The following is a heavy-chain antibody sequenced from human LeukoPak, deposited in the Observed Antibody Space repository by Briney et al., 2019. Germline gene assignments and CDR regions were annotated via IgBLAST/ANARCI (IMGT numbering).Heavy chain of an antibody. Sequence: SETLSLTCSVSGGSISSGPYFWSWIRQSPGQGLEWIGYIWPSGSTNYNPSLSGRVAISLDKSRNHFTLMVTAVTAADTAFYYCAREGPTSDYYGSGSYYDYWGQGTLVTVSS. V-gene: IGHV4-30-2*06. CDR3: AREGPTSDYYGSGSYYDY. D-gene: IGHD3-10*01. CDR2: IWPSGST. J-gene: IGHJ4*02. CDR1: GGSISSGPYF.